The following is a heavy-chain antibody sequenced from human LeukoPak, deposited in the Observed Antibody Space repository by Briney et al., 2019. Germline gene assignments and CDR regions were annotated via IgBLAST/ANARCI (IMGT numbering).Heavy chain of an antibody. CDR3: ARGRCSSTSCYHFDY. J-gene: IGHJ4*02. D-gene: IGHD2-2*01. V-gene: IGHV1-46*01. CDR2: INPSGGST. Sequence: ASVKVSCKASGYTFTSYYMHWVRQAPGQGLEWKGIINPSGGSTSYAQKFQGRVTMTRDTSTSTVYMELSSLRSEDTAVYYCARGRCSSTSCYHFDYWGQGTLVTVSS. CDR1: GYTFTSYY.